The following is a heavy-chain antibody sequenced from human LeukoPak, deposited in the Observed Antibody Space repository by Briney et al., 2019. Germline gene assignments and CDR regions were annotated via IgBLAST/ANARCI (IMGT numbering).Heavy chain of an antibody. V-gene: IGHV3-23*01. CDR3: ARTGQIDY. CDR1: EFTFSSYG. Sequence: GGPLSPSWAASEFTFSSYGRSWVRKAPGKGLEWVSAIGGRDGSTYYADSVKGRFTISRDNSKNTLYVQMNSLRAEDTAVYYCARTGQIDYWGQGTLVTVSS. CDR2: IGGRDGST. J-gene: IGHJ4*02. D-gene: IGHD3-10*01.